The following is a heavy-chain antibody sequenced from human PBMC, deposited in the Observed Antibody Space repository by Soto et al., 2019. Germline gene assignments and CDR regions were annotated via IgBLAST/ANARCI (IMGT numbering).Heavy chain of an antibody. CDR2: IPYSGGP. D-gene: IGHD2-8*01. V-gene: IGHV4-59*01. CDR1: GDSIRSYF. Sequence: QVQLQESGPGLVKPSETLSLTCNVSGDSIRSYFWSWIRQPPGKGLEWIGYIPYSGGPTYNPSLKSRVTISIDTSKKQFSRKMTSVTAADTAVYYCASSKMGLISVLDTWGQGTLVTVSA. J-gene: IGHJ5*02. CDR3: ASSKMGLISVLDT.